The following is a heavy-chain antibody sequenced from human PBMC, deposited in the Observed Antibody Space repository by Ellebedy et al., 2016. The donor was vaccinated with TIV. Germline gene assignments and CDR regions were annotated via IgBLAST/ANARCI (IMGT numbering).Heavy chain of an antibody. V-gene: IGHV3-74*01. J-gene: IGHJ4*02. CDR1: GFTFGSYW. CDR3: ARDGVWGGDY. Sequence: GGSLRLSXAASGFTFGSYWMHWVRQAPGKGLVLVSRINKDGSSTNYADSVKGRFTISRDNAQNTLYLQMNSLRAEDTAVYYCARDGVWGGDYWGQGTLVTVSS. D-gene: IGHD2-8*01. CDR2: INKDGSST.